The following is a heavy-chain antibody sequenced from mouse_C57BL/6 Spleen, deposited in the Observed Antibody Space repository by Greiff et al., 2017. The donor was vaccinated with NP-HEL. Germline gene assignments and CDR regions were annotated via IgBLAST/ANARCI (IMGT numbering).Heavy chain of an antibody. D-gene: IGHD1-1*01. V-gene: IGHV5-4*03. CDR2: ISDGGSYT. J-gene: IGHJ4*01. CDR3: ARARGGSSYDYAMDY. CDR1: GFTFSSYA. Sequence: DVKLVESGGGLVKPGGSLKLSCAASGFTFSSYAMSWVRQTPEKRLEWVATISDGGSYTYYPDNVKGRFTISRDNAKNNLYLQMSHLKSEDTAMYYCARARGGSSYDYAMDYWGQGTSVTVSS.